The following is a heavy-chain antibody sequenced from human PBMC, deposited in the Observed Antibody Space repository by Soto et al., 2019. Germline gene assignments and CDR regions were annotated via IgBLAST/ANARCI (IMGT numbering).Heavy chain of an antibody. CDR3: AKSYCGSDCFDYFDY. J-gene: IGHJ4*02. V-gene: IGHV3-74*01. CDR2: INSDGSGT. CDR1: EFTFSNYW. D-gene: IGHD2-21*02. Sequence: PGGSLRLSCVASEFTFSNYWMHWVRQAPGKGLVWVSRINSDGSGTSYADSVKGRFTISRDNSKNTLFLQMNSLGAEDTAVYYCAKSYCGSDCFDYFDYWGQGTPVTVSS.